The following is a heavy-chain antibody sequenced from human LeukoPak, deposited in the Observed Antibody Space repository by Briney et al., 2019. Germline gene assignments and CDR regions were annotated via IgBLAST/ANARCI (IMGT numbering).Heavy chain of an antibody. CDR3: SAWYYDFWSGYYTYFDY. Sequence: SETLSLTCAVYGGSFSGYYWSWIRQPPGKGLEWIGEINHSGSTNYNPSLKSRVTISVDTSKNQFSLKLSSVTAADTAVYYCSAWYYDFWSGYYTYFDYWGQGTLVTVSS. V-gene: IGHV4-34*01. D-gene: IGHD3-3*01. J-gene: IGHJ4*02. CDR2: INHSGST. CDR1: GGSFSGYY.